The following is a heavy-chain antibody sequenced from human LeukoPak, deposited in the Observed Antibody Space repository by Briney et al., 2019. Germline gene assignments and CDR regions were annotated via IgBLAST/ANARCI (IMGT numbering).Heavy chain of an antibody. J-gene: IGHJ4*02. V-gene: IGHV7-4-1*02. CDR1: GCTFSSYA. CDR2: INTNSGNP. CDR3: GRDPKLGIRGYTYGYIDS. Sequence: AASVNVSCKGSGCTFSSYAISWVRQPAGQGVEWMGWINTNSGNPMYAQGFTGRYVFSLDTSVSTAYMQISGLKADDTAVYYCGRDPKLGIRGYTYGYIDSWGQGTVVTASS. D-gene: IGHD5-18*01.